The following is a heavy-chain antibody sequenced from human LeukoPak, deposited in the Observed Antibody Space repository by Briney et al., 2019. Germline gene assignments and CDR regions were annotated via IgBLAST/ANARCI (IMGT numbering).Heavy chain of an antibody. J-gene: IGHJ4*02. CDR1: RFSLSDYI. V-gene: IGHV3-23*01. CDR3: AKQRCVGMSTTVCDY. D-gene: IGHD5-24*01. CDR2: FTGSGTNT. Sequence: GGALRHSPAPSRFSLSDYILSWVPATPPGRLGWGSGFTGSGTNTYYADSVKGRSTTSRDKSKNTLYLQMNSLTGEHTAVYYCAKQRCVGMSTTVCDYWGEGTLVTVS.